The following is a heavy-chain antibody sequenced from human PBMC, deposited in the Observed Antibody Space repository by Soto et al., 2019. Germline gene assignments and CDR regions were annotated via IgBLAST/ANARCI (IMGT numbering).Heavy chain of an antibody. CDR2: VYHGGNT. J-gene: IGHJ3*01. D-gene: IGHD2-15*01. Sequence: SETLSLTCAVSGFSISSGNYWGWIRKHPGKGLEWIGSVYHGGNTYYNPSLKSRVSISIDLSKNQFSLKLNSVTAADTAVYYCARARWYDAFDVWGQGTVVTVSS. CDR3: ARARWYDAFDV. V-gene: IGHV4-38-2*01. CDR1: GFSISSGNY.